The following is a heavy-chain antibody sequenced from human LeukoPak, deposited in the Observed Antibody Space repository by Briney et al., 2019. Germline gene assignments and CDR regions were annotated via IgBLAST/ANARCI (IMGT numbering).Heavy chain of an antibody. D-gene: IGHD2-2*01. V-gene: IGHV3-11*04. J-gene: IGHJ4*02. CDR2: IRSSGSTI. CDR3: ARVDCSSTSCYEFDY. Sequence: PGGSLRLXCAASGFTFSDYYMSWNRQAPGKGLEWVSYIRSSGSTIYYADSVKGRFTISRDNAKNSLYLQMNSLRAEDTAVYYCARVDCSSTSCYEFDYWGQGTLVTVSS. CDR1: GFTFSDYY.